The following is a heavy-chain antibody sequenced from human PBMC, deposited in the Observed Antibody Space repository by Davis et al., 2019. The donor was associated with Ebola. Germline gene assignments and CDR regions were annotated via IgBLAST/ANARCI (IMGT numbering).Heavy chain of an antibody. CDR3: ARDGNGAGILEWLFFDY. D-gene: IGHD3-3*01. Sequence: ASVKVSCKASGYTFTSYGISWVRQAPGQGLEWMGWISVYNGNTNYAQKLQGRVTMTTDTSTSTAYMELRSLGSDDTAVYYCARDGNGAGILEWLFFDYWGQGTLVTVSS. CDR1: GYTFTSYG. V-gene: IGHV1-18*01. J-gene: IGHJ4*02. CDR2: ISVYNGNT.